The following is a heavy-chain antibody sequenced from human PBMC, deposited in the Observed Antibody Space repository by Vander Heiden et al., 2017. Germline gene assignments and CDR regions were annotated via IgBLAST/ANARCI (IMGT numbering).Heavy chain of an antibody. J-gene: IGHJ6*02. CDR1: GFPFSSYG. CDR3: AKDLFGGNSRGYGMDV. V-gene: IGHV3-30*18. CDR2: ISNDGSKK. D-gene: IGHD2-21*02. Sequence: QVQLVESGGGVVQPGRSLRLSCAASGFPFSSYGMPWVRQAPGKGLEWVAVISNDGSKKYYADSVKGRFTISRDNSKNTLYLQMNSLRAEDTAVYYCAKDLFGGNSRGYGMDVWGQGTTVTVSS.